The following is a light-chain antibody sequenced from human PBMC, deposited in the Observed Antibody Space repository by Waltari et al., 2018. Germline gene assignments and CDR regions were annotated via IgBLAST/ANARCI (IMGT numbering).Light chain of an antibody. CDR2: VNN. Sequence: QSVLTQPPSVSGAPGQRVTIPCTGCSSNLGAGYAVHWYQQLHGTVPKLLIYVNNNRPSGVPDRISASKSGTLASLAITGLQAEDEADYYCQSYDSSLTAWVFGGGTKLTVL. J-gene: IGLJ3*02. CDR1: SSNLGAGYA. CDR3: QSYDSSLTAWV. V-gene: IGLV1-40*01.